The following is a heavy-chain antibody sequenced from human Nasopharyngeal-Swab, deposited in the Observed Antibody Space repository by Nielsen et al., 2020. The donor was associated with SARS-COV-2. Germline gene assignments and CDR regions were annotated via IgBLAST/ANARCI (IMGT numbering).Heavy chain of an antibody. V-gene: IGHV4-39*01. J-gene: IGHJ4*02. D-gene: IGHD1-7*01. CDR2: IYYSGSA. Sequence: SETLSLTCTVSGGSISSSTNYWGWIRQPPGKGLEWIGKIYYSGSASYNPSLEGRVAISIDTSKNQFSLRLKSVTAAYTAVYYCARRMGNYNPYLDYWGQGTLVTVSS. CDR1: GGSISSSTNY. CDR3: ARRMGNYNPYLDY.